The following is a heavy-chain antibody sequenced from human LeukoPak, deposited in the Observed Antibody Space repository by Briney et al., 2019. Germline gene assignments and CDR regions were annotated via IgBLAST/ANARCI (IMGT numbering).Heavy chain of an antibody. J-gene: IGHJ2*01. Sequence: QPGGSLRLSCAASGFTFSSYGMHWVRQAPGKGLEWVSVIYSGGSTYYADSVKGRFTISRHNSKNTLYLQMNSLRAEDTAVYYCARDGPKVTKDPNWYFDLWGRGTLVTVSS. V-gene: IGHV3-53*04. CDR3: ARDGPKVTKDPNWYFDL. CDR1: GFTFSSYG. CDR2: IYSGGST. D-gene: IGHD4-17*01.